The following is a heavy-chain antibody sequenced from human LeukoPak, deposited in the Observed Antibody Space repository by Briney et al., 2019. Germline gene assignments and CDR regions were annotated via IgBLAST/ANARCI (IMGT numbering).Heavy chain of an antibody. Sequence: ASVKVSCKASGYTFTSYYMHWVRQAPGQGLEWMGWINPNSGGTNYAQKFQGRVTMTRDTSISTAYMELSRLRSDDTAVYYCARVVAAAGPPFGYWGQGTLVTVSS. CDR1: GYTFTSYY. D-gene: IGHD6-13*01. CDR3: ARVVAAAGPPFGY. J-gene: IGHJ4*02. V-gene: IGHV1-2*02. CDR2: INPNSGGT.